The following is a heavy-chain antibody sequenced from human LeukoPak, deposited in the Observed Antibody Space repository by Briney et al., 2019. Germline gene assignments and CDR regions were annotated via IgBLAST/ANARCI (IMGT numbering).Heavy chain of an antibody. V-gene: IGHV4-59*01. CDR2: IYFSGST. D-gene: IGHD3-3*01. Sequence: SETLSLTCTVSGGSIRSYYWSWIRQPPGKGLEWIGYIYFSGSTSYDPSLKSRVTISVDRSKNQFSLKLSSVAAADTAVYYCARSYDTNFDYWGQGTLVTVSS. J-gene: IGHJ4*02. CDR1: GGSIRSYY. CDR3: ARSYDTNFDY.